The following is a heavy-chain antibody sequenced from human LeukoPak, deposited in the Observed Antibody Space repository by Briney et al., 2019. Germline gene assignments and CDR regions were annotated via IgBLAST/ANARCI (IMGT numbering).Heavy chain of an antibody. V-gene: IGHV3-23*01. CDR3: AKERRITMAGTVDYFDY. CDR2: ISGSGGNT. D-gene: IGHD6-19*01. CDR1: GFTFNSYA. J-gene: IGHJ4*02. Sequence: PGGSLRLSCAASGFTFNSYAMSWVRQAPGKGLEWVSSISGSGGNTYYADSVKGRFTISRDNSKNTLYLQMNSLRAADKAVYYCAKERRITMAGTVDYFDYWGQGTLVTVSS.